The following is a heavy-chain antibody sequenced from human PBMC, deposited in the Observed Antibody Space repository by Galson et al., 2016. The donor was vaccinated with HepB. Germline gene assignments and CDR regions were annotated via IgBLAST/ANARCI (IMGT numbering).Heavy chain of an antibody. CDR2: ISSRSSTI. J-gene: IGHJ4*02. CDR3: ARAIDPYYYDSSGYCPFDY. D-gene: IGHD3-22*01. CDR1: GFTLSSYT. Sequence: SLRLSCAASGFTLSSYTMNWVRQAPGKGLEWISYISSRSSTIYYADSVKGRITISRDNAKNSLYLEMNSLRVEDTAVYYWARAIDPYYYDSSGYCPFDYWGQETLVTVAP. V-gene: IGHV3-48*01.